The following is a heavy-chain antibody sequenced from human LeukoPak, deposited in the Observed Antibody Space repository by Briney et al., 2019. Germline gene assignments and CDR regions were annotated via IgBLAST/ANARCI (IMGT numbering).Heavy chain of an antibody. CDR2: IYSGGST. CDR3: ARSSRSNYLDC. D-gene: IGHD2-2*01. J-gene: IGHJ4*02. CDR1: GFTVSSNY. V-gene: IGHV3-53*01. Sequence: GGSLRLSCAASGFTVSSNYMSWVRQAPGKGLEWVSVIYSGGSTYYADSVKGRFTISRDNSKNTLYLQMNSLRAEDTAVYYCARSSRSNYLDCWGQGTLVTVSS.